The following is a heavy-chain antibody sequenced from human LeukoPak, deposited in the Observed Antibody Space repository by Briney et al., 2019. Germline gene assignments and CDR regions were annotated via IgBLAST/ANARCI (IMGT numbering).Heavy chain of an antibody. D-gene: IGHD2-2*01. J-gene: IGHJ5*02. CDR3: ARRLTQYDCFDP. CDR1: GDTVSSNSVT. CDR2: TYYRSTWYN. V-gene: IGHV6-1*01. Sequence: SQTLSLTCAISGDTVSSNSVTWNWVRQSPSRGLEWLGRTYYRSTWYNDYAVSVRGRITVNPDTSKNQFSLHLNSVTPEDTAVYYCARRLTQYDCFDPWGQGILVTVSS.